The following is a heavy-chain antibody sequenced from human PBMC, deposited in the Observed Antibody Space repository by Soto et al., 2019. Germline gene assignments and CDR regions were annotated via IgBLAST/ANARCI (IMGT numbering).Heavy chain of an antibody. J-gene: IGHJ4*02. D-gene: IGHD1-1*01. Sequence: QVQLVQSGAEVKKPGSSVKVSCKASGGTSSSYAISWVRQAPGQGLEWMGGTIPIFGTAHYAQKFQVRVTLTASESTSTASMELRSQRSEDKAVDDCARALTTGTTGDWGQGTLVTVSS. CDR3: ARALTTGTTGD. CDR2: TIPIFGTA. V-gene: IGHV1-69*12. CDR1: GGTSSSYA.